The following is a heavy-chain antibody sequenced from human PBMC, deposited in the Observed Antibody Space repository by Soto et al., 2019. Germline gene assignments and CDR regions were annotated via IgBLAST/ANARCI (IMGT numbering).Heavy chain of an antibody. D-gene: IGHD3-22*01. V-gene: IGHV4-34*01. CDR3: ARARRGPYYYDSSGYFDY. J-gene: IGHJ4*02. CDR2: INHSGST. CDR1: GGSFSGYY. Sequence: SETLSLTCAVYGGSFSGYYWSWIRQPPGKGLEWIGEINHSGSTNYNPPLKSRVTISVDTSKNQFSLKLSSVTAADTAVYYCARARRGPYYYDSSGYFDYWGQGTLVTVSS.